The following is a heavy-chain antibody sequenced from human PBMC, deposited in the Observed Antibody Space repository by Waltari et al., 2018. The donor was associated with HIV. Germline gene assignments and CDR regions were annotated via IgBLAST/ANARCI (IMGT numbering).Heavy chain of an antibody. V-gene: IGHV4-31*03. J-gene: IGHJ6*02. Sequence: QVQLQETGPGLVKPSQTLSLTCTVSGGSITSGGYYWSWIRPHPGKGLEWIGYIYYSGSTYYNPSLKSRVTISVDTSNNQFSLKLSSVTAADTAVYYCAGRYCSGGSCYSSDYYGMDVWGQGTTVTVSS. CDR1: GGSITSGGYY. D-gene: IGHD2-15*01. CDR2: IYYSGST. CDR3: AGRYCSGGSCYSSDYYGMDV.